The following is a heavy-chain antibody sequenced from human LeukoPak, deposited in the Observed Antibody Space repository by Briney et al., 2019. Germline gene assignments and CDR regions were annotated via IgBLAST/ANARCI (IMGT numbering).Heavy chain of an antibody. CDR2: ISAYNGNT. D-gene: IGHD1-7*01. CDR3: ARDQSVVGTPPSYYYYYMDV. Sequence: GASVKVSCKASGYTFTTYGISWVRQAPVQGLEWMGWISAYNGNTNYAQKLQGRVTMTTDTSTSTAYMELRSLRSDDTAVYYCARDQSVVGTPPSYYYYYMDVWGKGTTVTVSS. CDR1: GYTFTTYG. V-gene: IGHV1-18*01. J-gene: IGHJ6*03.